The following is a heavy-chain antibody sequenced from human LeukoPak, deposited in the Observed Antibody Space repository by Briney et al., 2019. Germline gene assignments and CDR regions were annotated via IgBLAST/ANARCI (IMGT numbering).Heavy chain of an antibody. Sequence: GGSLRLSCTASGFTFRNNWMHWVRQAPGKGLIWVSRINLDGTETTYADSVKGRFTISRDNAKNSLYLQMNSLRAEDTAVYYCARGVGATDLYFDYWGQGTLVTVSS. CDR2: INLDGTET. D-gene: IGHD1-26*01. V-gene: IGHV3-74*01. J-gene: IGHJ4*02. CDR1: GFTFRNNW. CDR3: ARGVGATDLYFDY.